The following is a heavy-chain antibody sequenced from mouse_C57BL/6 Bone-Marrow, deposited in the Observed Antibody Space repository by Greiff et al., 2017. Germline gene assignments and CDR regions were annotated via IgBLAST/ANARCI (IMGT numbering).Heavy chain of an antibody. Sequence: EVKLMESGGGLVKPGGSLKLSCAASGFTFSSYAMSWVRPTPEKRLEWVATISDGGSYTYYPDNVKGRLTIARDNAKNNLYLQMSHLKSEDTTMYYCAIDLGGYYRGWYFDVWGTGTTVTVSS. CDR2: ISDGGSYT. CDR3: AIDLGGYYRGWYFDV. J-gene: IGHJ1*03. D-gene: IGHD2-3*01. CDR1: GFTFSSYA. V-gene: IGHV5-4*01.